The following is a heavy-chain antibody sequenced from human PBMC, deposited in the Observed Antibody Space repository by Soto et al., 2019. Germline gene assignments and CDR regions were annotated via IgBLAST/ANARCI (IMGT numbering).Heavy chain of an antibody. Sequence: QVQLQESGPGLVKPSETLSLTCAVSGASISTTYWWSWVRQPPGEGLEWIGEIHYSATTNYNPSLKSRVTISLDKSKNQFSLNLNSVTAADTAMYYCTRALLKSLDYWGQGTLVTVSS. J-gene: IGHJ4*02. CDR2: IHYSATT. CDR1: GASISTTYW. V-gene: IGHV4-4*02. CDR3: TRALLKSLDY. D-gene: IGHD3-9*01.